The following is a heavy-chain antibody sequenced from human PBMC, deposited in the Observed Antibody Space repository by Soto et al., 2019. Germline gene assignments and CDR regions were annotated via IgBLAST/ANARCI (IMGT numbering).Heavy chain of an antibody. J-gene: IGHJ4*02. CDR3: AHRPPTFYSNYYFDY. V-gene: IGHV2-5*01. D-gene: IGHD4-4*01. Sequence: QITLKESGPTLVKPTQTLTLTCTFSGFSLSTSGVGVGWIRQPPGKALEWLALIYWNDDKRYSPSLKSRLTITKDTSKNQVVLTMTNMDPVDTATYYCAHRPPTFYSNYYFDYWGQGTLVTVSS. CDR1: GFSLSTSGVG. CDR2: IYWNDDK.